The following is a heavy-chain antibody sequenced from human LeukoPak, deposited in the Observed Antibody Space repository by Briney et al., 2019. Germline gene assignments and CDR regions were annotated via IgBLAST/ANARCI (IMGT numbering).Heavy chain of an antibody. Sequence: PGGSLRLSCAASGFTFRSYSMNWVRQAPGKGLEWVSSISSSSSYIYYADSVKGRFTISRDNAKSSLYLQMNSLRAEDTAVYYCARADSSSCSDYWGQGTLVTVSS. CDR3: ARADSSSCSDY. D-gene: IGHD6-13*01. J-gene: IGHJ4*02. CDR1: GFTFRSYS. CDR2: ISSSSSYI. V-gene: IGHV3-21*01.